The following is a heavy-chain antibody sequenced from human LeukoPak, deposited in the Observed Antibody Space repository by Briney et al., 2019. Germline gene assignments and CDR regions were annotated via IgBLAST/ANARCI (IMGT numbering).Heavy chain of an antibody. D-gene: IGHD1-26*01. J-gene: IGHJ4*02. CDR2: IDLSGSTL. CDR3: AREKVGATGFDY. Sequence: GGSLRLSCAASGFTFSSYTMNWVRQAPGKGLEWVSYIDLSGSTLYYVDSVKGRFTISRDNAKNSLYLQMNSLRAEDTAVYYCAREKVGATGFDYWGQGTLVTVSS. V-gene: IGHV3-48*04. CDR1: GFTFSSYT.